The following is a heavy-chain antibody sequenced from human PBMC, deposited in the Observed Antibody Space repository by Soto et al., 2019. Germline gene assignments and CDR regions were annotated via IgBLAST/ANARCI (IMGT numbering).Heavy chain of an antibody. CDR2: IYPGDSDT. CDR1: AYSCTSYW. V-gene: IGHV5-51*01. J-gene: IGHJ6*02. D-gene: IGHD3-10*01. Sequence: GEALKISGKASAYSCTSYWIGWVRQMPGKGLEWMGIIYPGDSDTRYSPSFQGQVTISAEKSISTAYLQWSSLKASDTAMYYCARHRDGMDVWGQGTTVTVSS. CDR3: ARHRDGMDV.